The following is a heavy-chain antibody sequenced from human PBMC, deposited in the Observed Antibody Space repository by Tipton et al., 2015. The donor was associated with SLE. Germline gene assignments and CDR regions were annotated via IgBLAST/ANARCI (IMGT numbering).Heavy chain of an antibody. Sequence: TLSLTCTVSGGSTTNYYWSWIRQPPGKGLEWIGEINHSGSTNYNPSLKSRVTISVDTSKNQFSLKLSSVTAADTAVYYCASWYSDYAGNWFDPWGQGTLVTVSS. CDR1: GGSTTNYY. V-gene: IGHV4-34*01. J-gene: IGHJ5*02. CDR3: ASWYSDYAGNWFDP. CDR2: INHSGST. D-gene: IGHD4-11*01.